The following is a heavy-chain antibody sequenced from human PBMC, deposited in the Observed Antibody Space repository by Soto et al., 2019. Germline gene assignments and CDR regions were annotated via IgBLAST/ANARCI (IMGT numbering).Heavy chain of an antibody. V-gene: IGHV4-59*08. J-gene: IGHJ4*02. D-gene: IGHD3-3*01. CDR2: IYYSGST. CDR3: ARLRPPYYDFWSGYYSFDY. CDR1: GGSISSYY. Sequence: SETLSLTCTVSGGSISSYYWSWIRQPPGKGLEWIGYIYYSGSTNYNPSLKSRVTISVDTSKNQFSLKLSSVTAADTAVYYCARLRPPYYDFWSGYYSFDYWGQGTLVTVSS.